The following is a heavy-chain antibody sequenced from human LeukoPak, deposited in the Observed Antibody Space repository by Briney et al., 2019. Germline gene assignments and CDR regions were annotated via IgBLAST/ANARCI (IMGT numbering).Heavy chain of an antibody. Sequence: GGSLRLSCAASGFTFSSYGMHWVRQAPGKGLEWVAVISYDGSNKYYADSVKGRFTISRDNSKSTLYLQMNSLRAEDTAVYYCANGMGSSGCIDYWGQGTLVTVSS. CDR1: GFTFSSYG. CDR2: ISYDGSNK. J-gene: IGHJ4*02. V-gene: IGHV3-30*18. CDR3: ANGMGSSGCIDY. D-gene: IGHD6-19*01.